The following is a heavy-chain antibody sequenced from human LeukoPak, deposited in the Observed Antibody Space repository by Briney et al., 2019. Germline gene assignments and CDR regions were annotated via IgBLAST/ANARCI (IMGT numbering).Heavy chain of an antibody. D-gene: IGHD3-10*01. V-gene: IGHV4-59*01. J-gene: IGHJ5*02. CDR3: ARDGVNYYGSGNWFDP. Sequence: SETLSLTCSISGAYITSYSWSWIRQPPGEALEWIGCVYERGNTDFNTSLKSRVTISRDASRNQFSLHLNSVTAADTALYYSARDGVNYYGSGNWFDPWGLGTLVTVSS. CDR1: GAYITSYS. CDR2: VYERGNT.